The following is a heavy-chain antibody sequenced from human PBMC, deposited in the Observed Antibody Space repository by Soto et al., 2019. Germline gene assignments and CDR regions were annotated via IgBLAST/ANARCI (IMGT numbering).Heavy chain of an antibody. D-gene: IGHD3-22*01. CDR2: IGGSGRTT. CDR3: AKSRYSDSSGDFYDY. CDR1: ALTFNNYA. V-gene: IGHV3-23*01. Sequence: GGSLRLSCAASALTFNNYAMIWVRQAPGKGLEWVSGIGGSGRTTYYADSVKGRFTISRDNSNNTLFLQMNSLRAEDTAVYYCAKSRYSDSSGDFYDYWGQGTLVTVSS. J-gene: IGHJ4*02.